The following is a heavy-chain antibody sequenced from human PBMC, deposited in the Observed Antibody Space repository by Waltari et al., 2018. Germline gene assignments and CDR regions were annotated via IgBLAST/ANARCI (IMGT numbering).Heavy chain of an antibody. V-gene: IGHV4-61*02. Sequence: QVQLQESGPGLVKPSQTLSLTCTVSGGSIRSGSYYWSWIRQPAGKGLEWIGRIYTSGSTNYNPSLKSRVTISVDTSKNQFSLKLSSVTAADTAVYYCARGREMDGSDYFDYWGQGTLVTVSS. D-gene: IGHD3-10*01. CDR1: GGSIRSGSYY. CDR3: ARGREMDGSDYFDY. J-gene: IGHJ4*02. CDR2: IYTSGST.